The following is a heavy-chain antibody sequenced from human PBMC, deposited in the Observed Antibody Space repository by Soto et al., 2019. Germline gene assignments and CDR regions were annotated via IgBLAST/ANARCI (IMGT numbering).Heavy chain of an antibody. CDR2: LSGRGGNT. J-gene: IGHJ6*02. Sequence: EVQLLESGGGLVQPGGSLRLSCAASGLIFSSYAMSWFRQAPGKGLEWVSGLSGRGGNTYYADSVKGRFTISRDNSKNTLYLQMNSLRAEDTALYYCAKDPPSSGEGVWGQGTTVTVSS. CDR1: GLIFSSYA. CDR3: AKDPPSSGEGV. V-gene: IGHV3-23*01. D-gene: IGHD3-10*01.